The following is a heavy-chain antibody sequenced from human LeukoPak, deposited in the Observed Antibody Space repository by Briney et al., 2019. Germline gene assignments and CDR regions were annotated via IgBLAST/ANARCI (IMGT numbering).Heavy chain of an antibody. CDR3: ARDRVTTHSYYYGMDV. CDR1: GYTFTSYG. D-gene: IGHD4-17*01. Sequence: GAAVKVSCKASGYTFTSYGISWVRQAPGQGLEWMGWISAYNGNTNYAQKLQGSVTMTTDTSTSTAYMEPRSLRSDDTAVYYCARDRVTTHSYYYGMDVWGQGTTVTVSS. CDR2: ISAYNGNT. J-gene: IGHJ6*02. V-gene: IGHV1-18*01.